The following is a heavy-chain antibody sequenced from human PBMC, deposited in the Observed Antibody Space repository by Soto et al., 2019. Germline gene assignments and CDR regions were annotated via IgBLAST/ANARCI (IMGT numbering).Heavy chain of an antibody. J-gene: IGHJ4*02. Sequence: EMQLVESGGGLVQPGGSLRLTCVASGLSFSYYHMDWVRQAPGKGLEWIGRARNDPNDRTREYAASVRGRFTTSRDDSKNSFYLQMNSLKTEDTAIYYCASSRPGGIVHFWGQGTLVTVSS. CDR3: ASSRPGGIVHF. V-gene: IGHV3-72*01. CDR1: GLSFSYYH. CDR2: ARNDPNDRTR. D-gene: IGHD6-6*01.